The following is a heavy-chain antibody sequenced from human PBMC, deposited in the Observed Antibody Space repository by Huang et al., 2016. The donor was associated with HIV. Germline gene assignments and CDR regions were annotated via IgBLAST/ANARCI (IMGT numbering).Heavy chain of an antibody. CDR2: IYYTGTT. Sequence: GQLQESGPGPVKPSQTLSLTCTVSGDSISRGGYLWSWIRQSPGKGLEWIGSIYYTGTTSYNPSLRSRVTMSVYTSKNQFSLRLTSVTAEDTAVYYCARARITQCNGGRCYSDWSDPWGQGTLVIVSS. CDR1: GDSISRGGYL. CDR3: ARARITQCNGGRCYSDWSDP. J-gene: IGHJ5*02. D-gene: IGHD2-15*01. V-gene: IGHV4-30-4*08.